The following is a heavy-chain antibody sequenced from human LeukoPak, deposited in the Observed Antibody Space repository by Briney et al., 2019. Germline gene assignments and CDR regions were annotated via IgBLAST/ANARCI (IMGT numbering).Heavy chain of an antibody. D-gene: IGHD4-17*01. Sequence: PGGSLRLSCAASGLTGSHNYVSWVRQAPGKGLEWVSAIHTSGDTCYADSVKGRFTISRDTSKNTLYLQTNSLRVEDTAVYYCIVFGDSNHWGQGTLVTVPS. CDR3: IVFGDSNH. V-gene: IGHV3-53*01. CDR2: IHTSGDT. J-gene: IGHJ5*02. CDR1: GLTGSHNY.